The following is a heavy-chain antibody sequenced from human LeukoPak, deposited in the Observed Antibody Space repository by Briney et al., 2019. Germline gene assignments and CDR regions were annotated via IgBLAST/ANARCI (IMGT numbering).Heavy chain of an antibody. Sequence: SETLCLTCAASGGSISSYYWSWVRQPPGKGLEWIGYVYYSGSTKYNPSLRSRVTISVDMPKNQFSLRLTSVTAADTAVYYCASGATSFDFWGQGTLVTVSS. CDR3: ASGATSFDF. J-gene: IGHJ4*02. V-gene: IGHV4-59*01. CDR1: GGSISSYY. D-gene: IGHD4-17*01. CDR2: VYYSGST.